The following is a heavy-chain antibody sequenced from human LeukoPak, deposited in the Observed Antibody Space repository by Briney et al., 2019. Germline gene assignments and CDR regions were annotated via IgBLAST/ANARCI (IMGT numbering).Heavy chain of an antibody. CDR2: INHSGST. J-gene: IGHJ4*02. CDR1: GGSFSGYY. Sequence: SETLSLTCAVYGGSFSGYYWSWIRQPPGKGLEWIGEINHSGSTNYNPSLKSRVTISVDTSKNQFSLKLSSVTAADTAVYYCATGEDGSGSYYNDYWGQGTLVTVSS. CDR3: ATGEDGSGSYYNDY. V-gene: IGHV4-34*01. D-gene: IGHD3-10*01.